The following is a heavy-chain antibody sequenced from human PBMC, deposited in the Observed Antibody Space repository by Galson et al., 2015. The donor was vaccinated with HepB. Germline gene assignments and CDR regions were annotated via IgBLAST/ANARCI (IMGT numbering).Heavy chain of an antibody. CDR3: GHVREGLRTPFYFDS. CDR1: GFSLTTSGVS. J-gene: IGHJ4*02. V-gene: IGHV2-5*02. CDR2: IYWDDDK. Sequence: PALVKPTQTLTLTCTFSGFSLTTSGVSVGWIRQPPGEALEWLALIYWDDDKRYSPYLKSRLTITKDTSKNQVVLTMTNMDPVDTATYYCGHVREGLRTPFYFDSWGQGTLVTVSS. D-gene: IGHD5/OR15-5a*01.